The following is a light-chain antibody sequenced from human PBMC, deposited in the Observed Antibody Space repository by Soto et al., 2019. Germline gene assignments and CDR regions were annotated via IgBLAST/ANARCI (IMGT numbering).Light chain of an antibody. J-gene: IGLJ2*01. CDR2: ELS. CDR1: SSDVGGYND. Sequence: QSALTQPASVSGSPGQSITISCTGTSSDVGGYNDVSWYQQHPGKAPKLMIYELSNRPSGVSNRFSGSRSGNTASLTISGLQAEEEADYYCSSYTSRSLVIFGEGTKLTVL. V-gene: IGLV2-14*01. CDR3: SSYTSRSLVI.